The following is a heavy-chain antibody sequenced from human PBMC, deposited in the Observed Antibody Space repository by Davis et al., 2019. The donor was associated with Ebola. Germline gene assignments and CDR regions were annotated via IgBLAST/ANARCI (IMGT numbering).Heavy chain of an antibody. V-gene: IGHV3-30*04. CDR2: VSDDGRRQ. CDR3: ARDRANILGFDF. CDR1: GFMFNNYA. Sequence: GESLKISCLASGFMFNNYAMHWVRQTPDKGLEWVARVSDDGRRQKYADSIKGRFTHSRDNSGNTVYLQMNSLREEDTAVFYCARDRANILGFDFWGRGALVTVSS. D-gene: IGHD1-26*01. J-gene: IGHJ4*02.